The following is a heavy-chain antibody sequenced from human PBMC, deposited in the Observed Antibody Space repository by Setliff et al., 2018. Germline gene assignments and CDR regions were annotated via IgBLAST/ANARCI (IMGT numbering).Heavy chain of an antibody. Sequence: GESLKISCKGSGYSFSTCWIGWVRQMPGKGLEWMGIIYPGDSITRYSPPFQGQVTISVGKSINTAYLQWSSLRASDTAIYYCARHPYYYGSGTYLDNNNRWFDPWGQGTLVTVSS. CDR1: GYSFSTCW. CDR2: IYPGDSIT. D-gene: IGHD3-10*01. CDR3: ARHPYYYGSGTYLDNNNRWFDP. V-gene: IGHV5-51*01. J-gene: IGHJ5*02.